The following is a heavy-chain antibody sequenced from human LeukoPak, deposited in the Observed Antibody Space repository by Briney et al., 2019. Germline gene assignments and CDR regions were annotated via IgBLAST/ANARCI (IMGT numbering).Heavy chain of an antibody. CDR2: INPGNGDT. J-gene: IGHJ6*02. CDR1: GYTFTNYA. D-gene: IGHD2-15*01. Sequence: ASVKVSCKGSGYTFTNYAVHWVRQAPGQRLEWLGWINPGNGDTKYSQNFQGRVTVTSDTSAATAYVELNSLTSEDAAVYYCARERWHCRVNCYSVYYYALDVWGQGTTVTVSS. V-gene: IGHV1-3*01. CDR3: ARERWHCRVNCYSVYYYALDV.